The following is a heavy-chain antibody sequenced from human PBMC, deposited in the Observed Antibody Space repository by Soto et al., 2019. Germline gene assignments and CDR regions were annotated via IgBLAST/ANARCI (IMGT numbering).Heavy chain of an antibody. CDR1: VFTFSSYG. CDR2: IWYDGSNK. V-gene: IGHV3-33*01. D-gene: IGHD6-19*01. J-gene: IGHJ4*02. Sequence: QVQLVESGGGVVQPGRSLRLSCAASVFTFSSYGMHWVRQAPGKGLEWVAVIWYDGSNKYYADSVKGRFTISRDNSKNTLYLQMNSLRAEDTAVYYCARADLYSSGWFDLDYWGQGTPVTVSS. CDR3: ARADLYSSGWFDLDY.